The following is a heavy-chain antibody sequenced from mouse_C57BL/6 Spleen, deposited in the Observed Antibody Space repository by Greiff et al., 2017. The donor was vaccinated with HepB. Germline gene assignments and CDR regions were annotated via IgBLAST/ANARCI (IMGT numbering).Heavy chain of an antibody. Sequence: EVNVVESGGGLVQPKGSLKLSCAASGFSFNTYAMNWVRQAPGKGLEWVARIRSKSNNYATYYADSVKDRFTISRDDSESMLYLQMNNLKTEDTAMYYCVRPNWRYYNAMDYWGQGTSVTVSS. CDR3: VRPNWRYYNAMDY. CDR1: GFSFNTYA. CDR2: IRSKSNNYAT. V-gene: IGHV10-1*01. J-gene: IGHJ4*01. D-gene: IGHD2-12*01.